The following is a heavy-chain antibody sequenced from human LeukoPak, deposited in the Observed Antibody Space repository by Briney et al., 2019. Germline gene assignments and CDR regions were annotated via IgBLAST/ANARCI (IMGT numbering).Heavy chain of an antibody. D-gene: IGHD6-13*01. CDR1: GGSISSYY. Sequence: SETLSLTCTVSGGSISSYYWSWLRQPPGKGLEWIGYIYYSGSTNYNPSLTSRGTISVDTSKNQFSLKLSSVTAADTAVYYCARAEQQLGYYFDYWGQGTLVTVSS. CDR2: IYYSGST. CDR3: ARAEQQLGYYFDY. J-gene: IGHJ4*02. V-gene: IGHV4-59*01.